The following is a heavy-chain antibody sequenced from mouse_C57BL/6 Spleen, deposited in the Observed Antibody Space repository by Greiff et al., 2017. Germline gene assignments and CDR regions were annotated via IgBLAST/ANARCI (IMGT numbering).Heavy chain of an antibody. D-gene: IGHD2-5*01. CDR1: GYTFTSYW. V-gene: IGHV1-64*01. Sequence: QVQLKQPGAELVKPGASVKLSCKASGYTFTSYWMHWVKQRPGQGLEWIGMIHPNSGSTNYNEKFKSKATLTVDKSSSTAYMQRSSLTSEDSAVYDCARWGNSNYGYWGQGTTLTVSS. CDR3: ARWGNSNYGY. J-gene: IGHJ2*01. CDR2: IHPNSGST.